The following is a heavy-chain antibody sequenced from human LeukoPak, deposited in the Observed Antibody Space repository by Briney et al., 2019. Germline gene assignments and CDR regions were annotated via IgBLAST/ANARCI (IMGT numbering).Heavy chain of an antibody. CDR2: INHSGST. J-gene: IGHJ6*03. V-gene: IGHV4-34*01. CDR3: ARVGWVAAASPGDFDYYYYYYMDV. Sequence: SETLSLTCAVYGGSFSGYYWSWIRQPPGKGLEWIGEINHSGSTNYNPSLKSRVTISVDTSKNQFSLKLSSVTAADTAVYYCARVGWVAAASPGDFDYYYYYYMDVWGKGTTVTISS. D-gene: IGHD6-13*01. CDR1: GGSFSGYY.